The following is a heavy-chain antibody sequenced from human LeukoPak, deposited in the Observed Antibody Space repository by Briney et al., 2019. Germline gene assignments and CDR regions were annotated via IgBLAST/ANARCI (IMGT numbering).Heavy chain of an antibody. Sequence: ASVTVSFKSSGYTFTGNYMHWVRQAPGPGLEWMGWINPNSSGTNYAQKFQARVTMTRHTSISTAYMELSRLRSDDTAVYYGATTSSAIAAAGTGGYYYYDRDVGGKRTTVTVSS. J-gene: IGHJ6*03. CDR1: GYTFTGNY. CDR2: INPNSSGT. V-gene: IGHV1-2*02. CDR3: ATTSSAIAAAGTGGYYYYDRDV. D-gene: IGHD6-13*01.